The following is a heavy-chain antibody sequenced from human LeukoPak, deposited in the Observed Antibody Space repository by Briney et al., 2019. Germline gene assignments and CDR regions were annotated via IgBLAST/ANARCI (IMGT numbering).Heavy chain of an antibody. D-gene: IGHD2-21*01. CDR2: INPNSGGT. Sequence: ASVKVSCKASGYTFTGYYMHWVRQAPGQGLEWMGWINPNSGGTNYAQKFQGRVTMTEDTSTDTAYMELSSLRSEDTAVYYCATGILWSPPPFDYWGQGTLVTVSS. J-gene: IGHJ4*02. V-gene: IGHV1-2*02. CDR3: ATGILWSPPPFDY. CDR1: GYTFTGYY.